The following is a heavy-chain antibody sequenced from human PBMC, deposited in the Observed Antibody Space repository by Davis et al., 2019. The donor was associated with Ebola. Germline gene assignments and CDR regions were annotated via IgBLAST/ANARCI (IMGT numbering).Heavy chain of an antibody. D-gene: IGHD6-19*01. V-gene: IGHV3-23*01. CDR3: AKDHFGSGIVDYFDY. Sequence: GGSLRLSCAASGFTFSSYAMSWVRQAPRKGLEWVSTISGGGGTSFYADSVKGRFTISRDNSKNTLYLQMNSLRAEDTAVYYCAKDHFGSGIVDYFDYWGQGTLVTVSS. CDR1: GFTFSSYA. CDR2: ISGGGGTS. J-gene: IGHJ4*02.